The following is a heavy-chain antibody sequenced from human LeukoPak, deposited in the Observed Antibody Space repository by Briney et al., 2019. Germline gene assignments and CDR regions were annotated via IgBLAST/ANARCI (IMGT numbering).Heavy chain of an antibody. D-gene: IGHD3-3*01. CDR2: ISSTSSTR. CDR1: GFTFSSYS. CDR3: ARGPTGDFWSDTTDY. V-gene: IGHV3-48*01. Sequence: GGSLRLSCAASGFTFSSYSMNWVRQAPGKGLEWVSYISSTSSTRYYADSVQGRFTISKDNIESSLYLQMNSLKAEDTAVYYCARGPTGDFWSDTTDYWGQGTLVTVSS. J-gene: IGHJ4*02.